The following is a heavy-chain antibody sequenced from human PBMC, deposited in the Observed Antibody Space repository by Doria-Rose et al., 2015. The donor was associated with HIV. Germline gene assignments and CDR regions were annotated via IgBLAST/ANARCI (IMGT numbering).Heavy chain of an antibody. CDR3: AKTSGSSLDY. Sequence: GGSLRVSCAAFGFIFSSHGMPWVRQAPGKGLEWVALIRYDGSNKYYADSVKGRFTISRDNSKKTLYLQMNRLTAEDTAVYYCAKTSGSSLDYWGQGTLVTVSS. D-gene: IGHD3-10*01. CDR1: GFIFSSHG. J-gene: IGHJ4*02. CDR2: IRYDGSNK. V-gene: IGHV3-30*02.